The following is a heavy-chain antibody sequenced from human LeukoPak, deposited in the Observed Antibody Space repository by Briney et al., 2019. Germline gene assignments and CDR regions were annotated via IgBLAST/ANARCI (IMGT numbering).Heavy chain of an antibody. CDR1: GGSISSGSYY. D-gene: IGHD2-15*01. CDR2: IYTSGST. J-gene: IGHJ4*02. V-gene: IGHV4-61*02. Sequence: SETLSLTCTVSGGSISSGSYYWSWIRQPAGKGLEWIGRIYTSGSTNCNPSLKSRVTISVDTSKNQFSLKLSSVTAADTAVYYCASVVSDPKGDYYFDYWGQGTLVTVSS. CDR3: ASVVSDPKGDYYFDY.